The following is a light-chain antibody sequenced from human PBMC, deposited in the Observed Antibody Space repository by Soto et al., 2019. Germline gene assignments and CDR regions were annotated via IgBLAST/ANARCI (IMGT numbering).Light chain of an antibody. V-gene: IGLV2-11*01. J-gene: IGLJ2*01. Sequence: QYALTQPRSVSGSPGQSVTISCTGTSSDVGGYNFVSWYQQHPGKAPKLMIYDVSQRPSGVPDRFSGSKSGNTASLTISGLQDEDEADYYCCSYAGSHFLFGGGTKVTVL. CDR1: SSDVGGYNF. CDR2: DVS. CDR3: CSYAGSHFL.